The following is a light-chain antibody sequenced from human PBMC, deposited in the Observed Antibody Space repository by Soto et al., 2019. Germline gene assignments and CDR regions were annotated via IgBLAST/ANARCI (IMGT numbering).Light chain of an antibody. J-gene: IGKJ5*01. CDR2: GAS. Sequence: IVLTQSPATLSLSPWERATLSCRASQSVNSDYLGWFQQKPGQAPRLLIYGASTRATGIPDRFSGSGSGTDFTLTISRLEPEDFAVYYCHHYGGSPITFGQGTRLEIK. V-gene: IGKV3-20*01. CDR1: QSVNSDY. CDR3: HHYGGSPIT.